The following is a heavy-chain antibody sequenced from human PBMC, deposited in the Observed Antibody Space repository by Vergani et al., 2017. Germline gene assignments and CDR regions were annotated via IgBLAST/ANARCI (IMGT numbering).Heavy chain of an antibody. CDR1: GFTFSSYA. V-gene: IGHV3-23*01. J-gene: IGHJ6*02. Sequence: EVQLLESGGGLVQPGGSLRLSCAASGFTFSSYAMSWVRQAPGKGLEWVSAISGSGGSTYYADSVKGRFTISRDNSKNTLYLQMNSLRAEDTAVYYCAXGSHITIVGVVNYGMDVWGQGTTVTVSS. CDR2: ISGSGGST. CDR3: AXGSHITIVGVVNYGMDV. D-gene: IGHD3-3*01.